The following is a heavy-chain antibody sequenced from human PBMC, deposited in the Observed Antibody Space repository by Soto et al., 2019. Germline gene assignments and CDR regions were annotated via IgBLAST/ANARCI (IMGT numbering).Heavy chain of an antibody. Sequence: QVQLVQSGAEVKKPGSSVKVSCKASGGTFSSYAISWVRQAPGQGLEWMGGIIPIFGTANYAQKFQGRVTVTRDEPTSTASMELGSLRSEDTAVYFWAREAGGYQPFDYWGQGTLVTVSS. CDR3: AREAGGYQPFDY. V-gene: IGHV1-69*05. CDR1: GGTFSSYA. J-gene: IGHJ4*02. D-gene: IGHD3-22*01. CDR2: IIPIFGTA.